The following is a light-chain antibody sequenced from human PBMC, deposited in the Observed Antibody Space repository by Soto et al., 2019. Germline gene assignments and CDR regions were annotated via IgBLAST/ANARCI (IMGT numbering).Light chain of an antibody. J-gene: IGKJ1*01. CDR1: QTISSW. V-gene: IGKV1-5*03. Sequence: DIQMTQSPSTLSGSVGARVTITCRASQTISSWLAWYQQKPGKAPKLLIYKASTLKSGVPSRFSGSGSGTEFTLTISSLQPDDFATYYCQQYGTSSRTFGQGTKVDIK. CDR3: QQYGTSSRT. CDR2: KAS.